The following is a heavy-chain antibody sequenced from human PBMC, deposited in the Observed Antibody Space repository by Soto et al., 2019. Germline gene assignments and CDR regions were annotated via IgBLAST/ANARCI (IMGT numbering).Heavy chain of an antibody. J-gene: IGHJ3*02. CDR1: GYTFTGYY. CDR3: ASGGEQLVRRGAFDI. CDR2: INPNSGGT. D-gene: IGHD6-6*01. Sequence: ASVKVSCKASGYTFTGYYMHWVRQAPGQGLEWMGWINPNSGGTNYAQKFQGWVTMTRDTSISTAYMELSRLRSDDTAVYYCASGGEQLVRRGAFDIWGQGTMVTVSS. V-gene: IGHV1-2*04.